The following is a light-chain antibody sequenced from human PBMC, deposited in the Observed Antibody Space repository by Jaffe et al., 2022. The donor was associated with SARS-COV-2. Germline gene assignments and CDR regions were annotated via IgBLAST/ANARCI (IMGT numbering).Light chain of an antibody. CDR2: SNS. Sequence: QSVLTQPPSVSGAPGQRVTISCTGSSSNIGAGYDVHWYQQLPGTAPKLLIYSNSNRPSGVPDRFSGSKSGTSAPLAISGLQAEDEADYYCQSYDSSLSGVVFGGGTKLTVL. V-gene: IGLV1-40*01. CDR3: QSYDSSLSGVV. J-gene: IGLJ2*01. CDR1: SSNIGAGYD.